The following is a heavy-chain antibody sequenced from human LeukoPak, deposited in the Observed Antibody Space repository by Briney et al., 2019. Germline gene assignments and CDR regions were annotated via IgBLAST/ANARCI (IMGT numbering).Heavy chain of an antibody. J-gene: IGHJ4*02. V-gene: IGHV1-69*13. D-gene: IGHD1-26*01. CDR3: ARGRLRELEGDFDY. CDR2: IIPIFGTA. Sequence: ASVKVSCKASGYTFTSYYMHWVRQAPGQGLEWMGGIIPIFGTANYAQKFQGRVAITADESTSTAYMELSSLRSEDTAVYYCARGRLRELEGDFDYWGQGTLVTVSS. CDR1: GYTFTSYY.